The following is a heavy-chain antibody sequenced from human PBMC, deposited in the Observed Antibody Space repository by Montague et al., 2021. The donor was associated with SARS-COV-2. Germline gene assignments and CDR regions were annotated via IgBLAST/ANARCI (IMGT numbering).Heavy chain of an antibody. CDR3: ARDQTVLEWIWYGMDV. V-gene: IGHV4-39*02. Sequence: SETLSLTCTVSGGSISSNNYYWDWIRQPPGKGLEWIGSIYDRGSTYYKSSVKSRVTISVDTSSSQFSLYLTSVTAADAAVYYCARDQTVLEWIWYGMDVWGPGTTVTVSS. J-gene: IGHJ6*02. D-gene: IGHD3-3*01. CDR2: IYDRGST. CDR1: GGSISSNNYY.